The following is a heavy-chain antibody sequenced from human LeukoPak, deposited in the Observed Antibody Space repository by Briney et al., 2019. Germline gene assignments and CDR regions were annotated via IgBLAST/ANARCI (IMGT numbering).Heavy chain of an antibody. J-gene: IGHJ4*02. D-gene: IGHD2-2*01. CDR3: ARGLGYCSSTSCRKPFDY. Sequence: GASVKVSCKASGYTFTSYDINWVRQATGQGVEWMGWMNPNSGNTGYAQKFQGRVTMTRNTSISTAYMELSSLRSEDTAVYYCARGLGYCSSTSCRKPFDYWGQGTLVTVSS. CDR1: GYTFTSYD. CDR2: MNPNSGNT. V-gene: IGHV1-8*01.